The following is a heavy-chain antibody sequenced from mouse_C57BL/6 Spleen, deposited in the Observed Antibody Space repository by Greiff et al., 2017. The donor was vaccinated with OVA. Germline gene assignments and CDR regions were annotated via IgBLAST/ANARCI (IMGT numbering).Heavy chain of an antibody. CDR2: ISYDGSN. J-gene: IGHJ3*01. Sequence: VQLKQSGPGLVKPSQSLSLTCSVTGYSITSGYYWNWIRQFPGNKLEWMGYISYDGSNNYNPSLKNRISITRDTSKNQFFLKLNSVTTEDTATYYCARDRLEAYWGQGTLVTVSA. CDR1: GYSITSGYY. V-gene: IGHV3-6*01. CDR3: ARDRLEAY.